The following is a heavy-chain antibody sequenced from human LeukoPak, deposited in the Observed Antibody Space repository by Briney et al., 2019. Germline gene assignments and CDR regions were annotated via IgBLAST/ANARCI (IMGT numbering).Heavy chain of an antibody. V-gene: IGHV1-18*01. CDR3: ARDSLGYYDSSGYYPSNYYYYMDV. D-gene: IGHD3-22*01. Sequence: GASVKCSCKASGYTFTSYGISWVRQAPGQGLEWMGWISAYNGNTNYAQKLQGRVTMTTDTSTSTAYMELRSLRSDDTAVYYCARDSLGYYDSSGYYPSNYYYYMDVWAIGTTVTVSS. J-gene: IGHJ6*03. CDR2: ISAYNGNT. CDR1: GYTFTSYG.